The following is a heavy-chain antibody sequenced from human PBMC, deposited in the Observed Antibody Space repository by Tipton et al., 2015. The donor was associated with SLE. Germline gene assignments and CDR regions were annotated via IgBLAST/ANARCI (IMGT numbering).Heavy chain of an antibody. V-gene: IGHV4-38-2*01. CDR3: ARGGGPGKWYFDL. CDR1: AYSLSSGYY. CDR2: MYHSGST. Sequence: TLSLTCAVSAYSLSSGYYWGWIRQPPGKGLAWIGNMYHSGSTYYNPSLKSRVTILVDTSKNQFSLKLTSVTAADTAVYYCARGGGPGKWYFDLWGRGTLVTVSS. D-gene: IGHD3-16*01. J-gene: IGHJ2*01.